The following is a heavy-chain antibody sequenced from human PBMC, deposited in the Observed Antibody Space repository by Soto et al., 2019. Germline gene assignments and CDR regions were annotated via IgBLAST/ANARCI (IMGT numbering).Heavy chain of an antibody. J-gene: IGHJ4*02. CDR2: IKQDGSDK. V-gene: IGHV3-7*01. CDR1: GFNFDNYW. CDR3: ARDTTGILDY. Sequence: HLGGSLRPSCAASGFNFDNYWMAWVRQAPGKGLEWVANIKQDGSDKNYVDSVKGRFTISRDNAKNSLYLQMNSLRAEDSAVYSCARDTTGILDYWGQGTLVTVSS. D-gene: IGHD1-1*01.